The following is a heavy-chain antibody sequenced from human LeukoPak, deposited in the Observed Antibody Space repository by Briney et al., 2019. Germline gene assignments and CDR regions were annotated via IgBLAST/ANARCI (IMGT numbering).Heavy chain of an antibody. CDR2: ISAYNGNT. CDR3: ARAHAEPTVVTPDY. CDR1: GGTFSSYA. D-gene: IGHD4-23*01. J-gene: IGHJ4*02. Sequence: ASVKVSCKASGGTFSSYAISWVRQAPGQGLEWMGWISAYNGNTNYAQKLQGRVTMTTDTSTSTAYMELRSLRSDDTAVYYCARAHAEPTVVTPDYWGQGTLVTVSS. V-gene: IGHV1-18*01.